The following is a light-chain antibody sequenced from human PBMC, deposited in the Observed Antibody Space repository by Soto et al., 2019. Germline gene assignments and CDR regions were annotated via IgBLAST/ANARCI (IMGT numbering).Light chain of an antibody. V-gene: IGLV2-14*01. CDR3: RSYTSSASPVV. CDR2: DVS. Sequence: QSVLTQPASVSGTPGQTITISCTGTSSNIGGYNYVPWYQQHPGKAPKLMIYDVSNRPSGVSNRFSGSKSGNSASLTISGLQAEDEADYYCRSYTSSASPVVFGAGTKLTVL. CDR1: SSNIGGYNY. J-gene: IGLJ2*01.